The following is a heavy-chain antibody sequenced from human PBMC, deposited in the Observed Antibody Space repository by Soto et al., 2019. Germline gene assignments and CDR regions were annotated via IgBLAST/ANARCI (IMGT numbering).Heavy chain of an antibody. CDR1: GGSISSYF. CDR3: ASGRGGTYDAFDI. V-gene: IGHV4-59*01. J-gene: IGHJ3*02. D-gene: IGHD1-26*01. Sequence: SETLSLTCTVSGGSISSYFWSWIRQSPGEGLEWIGYIFYSGTTNYSPSLKSRVTMSLGTAKNQFSLNLTSVTAAETAVYYCASGRGGTYDAFDIWGQGKMVTVSS. CDR2: IFYSGTT.